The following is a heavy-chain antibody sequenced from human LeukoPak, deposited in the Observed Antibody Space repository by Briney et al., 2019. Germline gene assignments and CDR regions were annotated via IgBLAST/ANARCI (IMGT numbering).Heavy chain of an antibody. CDR3: ARGRLGGHDY. V-gene: IGHV3-48*01. CDR2: ISSSSSTI. D-gene: IGHD1-26*01. CDR1: GFTFSSYS. J-gene: IGHJ4*02. Sequence: GGSLRLSCAASGFTFSSYSMNWVRQAPGKGLEWVSYISSSSSTIHYTDSVKGRFTISRDNAKNSLYLQMNSLRAEDTAVYYCARGRLGGHDYWGQGTLVTVSS.